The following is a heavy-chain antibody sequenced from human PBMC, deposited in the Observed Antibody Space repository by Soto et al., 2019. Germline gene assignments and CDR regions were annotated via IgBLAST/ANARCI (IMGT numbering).Heavy chain of an antibody. V-gene: IGHV3-23*01. Sequence: VQLLESGGGLVQPGESLRLSCAASGFTFSSYGMSWVRQAPGKGLEWVSDISGSGGSTYYADSVKGRFTVSRDNSKNTLYLQMNSLRAEDTAVYYCAKEEWPGFDYWGQGTLVTVSS. D-gene: IGHD3-3*01. CDR1: GFTFSSYG. CDR3: AKEEWPGFDY. CDR2: ISGSGGST. J-gene: IGHJ4*02.